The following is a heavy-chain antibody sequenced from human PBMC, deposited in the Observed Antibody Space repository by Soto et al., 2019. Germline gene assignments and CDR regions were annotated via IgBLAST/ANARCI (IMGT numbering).Heavy chain of an antibody. D-gene: IGHD5-18*01. V-gene: IGHV4-31*03. CDR2: IYYSGST. CDR1: GGSISSGGYY. Sequence: QVQLQESGPGLVKPSQTLSLTCTVSGGSISSGGYYWSWIRQHPGKGLEWIGYIYYSGSTYYNPSLKSRVTISVDTSKNQFSLKLSSVTAADTAVYYCARDPTDSYGYSNGMDVWGQGTTVTVSS. J-gene: IGHJ6*02. CDR3: ARDPTDSYGYSNGMDV.